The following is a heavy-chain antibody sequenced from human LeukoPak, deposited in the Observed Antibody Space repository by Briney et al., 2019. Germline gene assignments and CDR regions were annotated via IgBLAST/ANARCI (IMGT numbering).Heavy chain of an antibody. V-gene: IGHV4-34*01. D-gene: IGHD6-6*01. Sequence: SETLSLTRAVYGGSFSGYYWSWIRQPPGKGLEWIGEINHSGSTNYNPSLKSRVTISVDTSKNQFSLKLSSVTAADTAVYYYARWGREYSNSGSTYNWFDPWGQGTLVTVSS. CDR1: GGSFSGYY. J-gene: IGHJ5*02. CDR2: INHSGST. CDR3: ARWGREYSNSGSTYNWFDP.